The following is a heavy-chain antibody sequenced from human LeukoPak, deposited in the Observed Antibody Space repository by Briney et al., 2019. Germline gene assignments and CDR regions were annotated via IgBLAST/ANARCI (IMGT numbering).Heavy chain of an antibody. J-gene: IGHJ4*02. D-gene: IGHD5-18*01. CDR2: IYPGDSDT. Sequence: GESLQISCEASGYSFTNNWIGWVRQMPGRGLEWMGIIYPGDSDTRYSPSFLGQVTISANKSISTAYLQWSSLKASDTAMYYCARIPKVDTSMARYSDYWGQGTLVTVSS. CDR1: GYSFTNNW. V-gene: IGHV5-51*01. CDR3: ARIPKVDTSMARYSDY.